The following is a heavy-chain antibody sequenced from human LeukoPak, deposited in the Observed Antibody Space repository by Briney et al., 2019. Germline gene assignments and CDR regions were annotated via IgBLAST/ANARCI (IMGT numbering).Heavy chain of an antibody. CDR2: IYYSGNT. D-gene: IGHD5-18*01. J-gene: IGHJ4*02. Sequence: PSQTLSLTCTVSGGSISSGDYDWSWIRQPPGKGLEWIGYIYYSGNTNYNPSLKSRVTISVDTSKNQFSLKLTSVTAADTAVYYCARQVDRYGPTDYWGQGTLVTVSS. CDR3: ARQVDRYGPTDY. CDR1: GGSISSGDYD. V-gene: IGHV4-30-4*01.